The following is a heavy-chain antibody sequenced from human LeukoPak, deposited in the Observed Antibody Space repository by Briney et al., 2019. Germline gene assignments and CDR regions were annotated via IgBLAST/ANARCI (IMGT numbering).Heavy chain of an antibody. CDR1: GGSISSGDYY. CDR3: ARAGGCSGGSCYFDY. CDR2: IYHSGST. Sequence: SQTLSLTCTVSGGSISSGDYYWSWIRQPPGKGLEWIGYIYHSGSTYYNPSLKSRVTISVDRSKNQFSLKLSSVTAADTAVYYCARAGGCSGGSCYFDYWGQGALVTVSS. V-gene: IGHV4-30-2*01. D-gene: IGHD2-15*01. J-gene: IGHJ4*02.